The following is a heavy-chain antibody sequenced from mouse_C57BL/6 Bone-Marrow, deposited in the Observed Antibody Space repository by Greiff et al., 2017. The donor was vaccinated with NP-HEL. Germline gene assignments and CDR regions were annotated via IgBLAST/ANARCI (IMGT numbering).Heavy chain of an antibody. CDR2: IYPGGGYT. J-gene: IGHJ2*01. Sequence: VQLQQSGAELVRPGTSVKMSCKASGYTFTNYWIGWAKQRPGHGLEWIGDIYPGGGYTNYNEKFKGKATLTADKSSSTAYMQVSSLTSEDSAIYYCARSGNLDYWGQGTTLTVSS. D-gene: IGHD2-1*01. V-gene: IGHV1-63*01. CDR3: ARSGNLDY. CDR1: GYTFTNYW.